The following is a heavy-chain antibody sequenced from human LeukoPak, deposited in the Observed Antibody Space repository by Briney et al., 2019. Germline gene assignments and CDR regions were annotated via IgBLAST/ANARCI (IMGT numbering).Heavy chain of an antibody. CDR1: GGTFSSYA. Sequence: ASVKVSCKASGGTFSSYAISWVRQAPGQGLEWMGRIIPILGIANYAQKFQGRVTVTADKSTSTAYMELSSLRSEDAAVYYCARDPASGYWGQGTLVTVSS. CDR2: IIPILGIA. J-gene: IGHJ4*02. V-gene: IGHV1-69*04. CDR3: ARDPASGY.